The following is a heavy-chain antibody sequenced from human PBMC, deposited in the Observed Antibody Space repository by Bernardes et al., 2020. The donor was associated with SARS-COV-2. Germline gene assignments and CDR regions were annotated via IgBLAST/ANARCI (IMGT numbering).Heavy chain of an antibody. J-gene: IGHJ4*02. CDR2: IGANNGAT. CDR1: GFTFTNYA. D-gene: IGHD1-26*01. CDR3: ARGEVLRGSPFDY. V-gene: IGHV1-18*01. Sequence: VSVKVSCKPSGFTFTNYAIIWVRQAPGQGLEWMGWIGANNGATYYVQKFQGRVTVAIDTSTSTAHMELRGLKFDDTAVYYCARGEVLRGSPFDYWGQGTLVTVSS.